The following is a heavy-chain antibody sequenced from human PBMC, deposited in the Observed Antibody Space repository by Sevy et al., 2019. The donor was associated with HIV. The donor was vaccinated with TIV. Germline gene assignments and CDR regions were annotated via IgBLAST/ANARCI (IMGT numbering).Heavy chain of an antibody. D-gene: IGHD6-19*01. Sequence: GGSLRLSCAASEFMFSTYAMHWVRQAPGKGQEWVAVISYDGSSHYYADSVKGRFTISRDNSKNTLFLQMNSLRLEDTAFYYCARDAGYSTDWYPSDYWGQGTLVTVSS. J-gene: IGHJ4*02. V-gene: IGHV3-30-3*01. CDR1: EFMFSTYA. CDR3: ARDAGYSTDWYPSDY. CDR2: ISYDGSSH.